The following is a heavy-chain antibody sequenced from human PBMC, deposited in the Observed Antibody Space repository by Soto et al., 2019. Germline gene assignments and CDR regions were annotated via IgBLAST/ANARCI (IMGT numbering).Heavy chain of an antibody. D-gene: IGHD6-6*01. Sequence: EVQLVESGGGLVQPGGSLRLSCAASGFTFSSYWMSWFRQAPGKGLEWVANIKQDGSEENYVGSVKGRFTLSRDNAKNALYLQMTSLRVEDTAVYYCAREIAARLWGKGTTVTVSS. V-gene: IGHV3-7*01. CDR1: GFTFSSYW. CDR2: IKQDGSEE. J-gene: IGHJ6*04. CDR3: AREIAARL.